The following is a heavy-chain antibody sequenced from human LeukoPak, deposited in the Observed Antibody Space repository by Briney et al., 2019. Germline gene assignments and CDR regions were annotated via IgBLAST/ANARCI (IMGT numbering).Heavy chain of an antibody. CDR3: ASRASSGWQPQDYGMDV. V-gene: IGHV3-53*01. J-gene: IGHJ6*02. D-gene: IGHD6-19*01. Sequence: GGSLRLSCAASGFTVSSNYMSWVRQAPGKGLEWVSVIYSGGSTYYADSVKGRFTISRDNSKNTLYLQMNSLRAEDTAVYYCASRASSGWQPQDYGMDVWGQGTTVTVSS. CDR1: GFTVSSNY. CDR2: IYSGGST.